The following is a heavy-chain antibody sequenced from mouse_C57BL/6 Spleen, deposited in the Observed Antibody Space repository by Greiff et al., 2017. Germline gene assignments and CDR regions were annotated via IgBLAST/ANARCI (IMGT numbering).Heavy chain of an antibody. CDR3: ARRQDYFDY. J-gene: IGHJ2*01. V-gene: IGHV1-82*01. CDR2: IYPGDGDT. D-gene: IGHD3-2*01. CDR1: GYAFRSSW. Sequence: QVQLQQSGPELVKPGASVKISCKASGYAFRSSWMNWVKQRPGKGLEWIGRIYPGDGDTNYNGKFKGKATLTADKSSSTAYMQLSSLTSEDSAVYFCARRQDYFDYWGQGTTLTVSS.